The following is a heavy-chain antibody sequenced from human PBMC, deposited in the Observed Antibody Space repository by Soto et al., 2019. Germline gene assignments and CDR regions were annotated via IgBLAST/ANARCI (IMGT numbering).Heavy chain of an antibody. J-gene: IGHJ4*02. CDR1: GFTFSSYA. D-gene: IGHD6-6*01. V-gene: IGHV3-23*01. Sequence: PRLSCAASGFTFSSYAMSWVRQAPGKGLEWVSAISGSGGSTYYADSVKGRFTISRDNSKNTLYLQMNSLRAEDTAVYYCARHGVAARPGGRNYFDYWGQGTLVTVS. CDR2: ISGSGGST. CDR3: ARHGVAARPGGRNYFDY.